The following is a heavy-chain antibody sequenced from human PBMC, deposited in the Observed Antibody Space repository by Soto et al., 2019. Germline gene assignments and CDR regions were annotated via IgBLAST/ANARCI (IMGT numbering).Heavy chain of an antibody. V-gene: IGHV1-8*01. D-gene: IGHD6-19*01. Sequence: GASVKVSCTASGYTFTSYDINWVRQATGQGLEWMGWMNPNSGNTGYAQKFQGRVTMTRNTSISTAYMELSSLRSEDTAVYYCARRHRSDWYNDYWGQGTLVTVSS. CDR1: GYTFTSYD. J-gene: IGHJ4*02. CDR2: MNPNSGNT. CDR3: ARRHRSDWYNDY.